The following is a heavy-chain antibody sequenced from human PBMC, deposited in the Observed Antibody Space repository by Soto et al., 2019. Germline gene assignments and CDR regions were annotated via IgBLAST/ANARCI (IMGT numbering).Heavy chain of an antibody. V-gene: IGHV3-33*01. CDR1: GFTLSNYG. CDR2: IWHDGNNK. D-gene: IGHD1-26*01. CDR3: ASVLVGASDSYGLDG. J-gene: IGHJ6*04. Sequence: PGGSLRLSCAASGFTLSNYGMHWVRQAPGKGLEWVAIIWHDGNNKYYADSVRGRFIISRDNSKNRLYLQMNSPRAEHTAVYYCASVLVGASDSYGLDGWGKWTPVTV.